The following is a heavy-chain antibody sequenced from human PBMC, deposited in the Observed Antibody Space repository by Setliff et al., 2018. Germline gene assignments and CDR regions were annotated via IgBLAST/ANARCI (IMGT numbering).Heavy chain of an antibody. CDR2: IXXXXXXX. Sequence: GGSLRLSCAASGFTFRSYAMSWVRQAPGKGLEWVSAIXXXXXXXXXXDSVXXRFTISRDNSKNTLYLQMNSLRAEDTAVYYCAKDLSRVLLWFGAGSWGQGTLVTVSS. D-gene: IGHD3-10*01. V-gene: IGHV3-23*01. CDR3: AKDLSRVLLWFGAGS. CDR1: GFTFRSYA. J-gene: IGHJ5*02.